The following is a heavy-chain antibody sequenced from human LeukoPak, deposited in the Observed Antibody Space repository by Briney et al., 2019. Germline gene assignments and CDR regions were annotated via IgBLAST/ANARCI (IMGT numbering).Heavy chain of an antibody. D-gene: IGHD4-17*01. CDR3: ARIHGAFDY. CDR1: GGSVSSGSYY. J-gene: IGHJ4*02. CDR2: IYYSGST. V-gene: IGHV4-61*01. Sequence: PSETLSLTCTVSGGSVSSGSYYWSWIRQPPGKGPEWIGYIYYSGSTNYNPSLKSRVTISVDTSKNQFSLKLSSVTAADTAVYYCARIHGAFDYWGQGTLVTVSS.